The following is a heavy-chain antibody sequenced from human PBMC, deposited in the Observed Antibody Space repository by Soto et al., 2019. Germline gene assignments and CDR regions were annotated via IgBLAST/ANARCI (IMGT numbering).Heavy chain of an antibody. V-gene: IGHV4-34*01. J-gene: IGHJ4*02. Sequence: QVQLQQWGAGLLKPSETLSLTCAVYGGSFSGYYWSWIRQPPGKGLEWIGEINHSGSTNYNPSLKGRVTISVDTSKNQFSLKLSSVTAADTAVYYCARGSRFDYWGQGTLVTVSS. CDR2: INHSGST. CDR3: ARGSRFDY. CDR1: GGSFSGYY.